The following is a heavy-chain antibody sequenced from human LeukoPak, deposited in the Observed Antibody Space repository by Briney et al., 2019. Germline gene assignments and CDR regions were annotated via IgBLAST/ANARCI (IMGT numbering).Heavy chain of an antibody. CDR1: GFIFSSYA. D-gene: IGHD5-12*01. Sequence: GGSLRLSCEGSGFIFSSYAMTWVRQAPGKGLQWVSSISGSGESTYYADSVKGRFTMSRDNPKNTLYLQMNSLRADDTAVYYCAGGSSTTWYYFDYWGQGTLVTVSS. J-gene: IGHJ4*02. V-gene: IGHV3-23*01. CDR2: ISGSGEST. CDR3: AGGSSTTWYYFDY.